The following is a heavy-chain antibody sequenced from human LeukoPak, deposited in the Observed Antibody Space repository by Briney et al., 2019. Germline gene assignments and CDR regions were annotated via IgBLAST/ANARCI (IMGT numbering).Heavy chain of an antibody. Sequence: GGSLRLSCAASGFTFSNYWMSWVRQAPGKGLEWVANIKHDGRDKHYVDSVKGRFTIARDSAKNSLNLQMNSLRAEDAAVYYCARGGNYDILTGYIFDCWGQGTLVTVSS. CDR2: IKHDGRDK. CDR1: GFTFSNYW. CDR3: ARGGNYDILTGYIFDC. D-gene: IGHD3-9*01. J-gene: IGHJ4*02. V-gene: IGHV3-7*03.